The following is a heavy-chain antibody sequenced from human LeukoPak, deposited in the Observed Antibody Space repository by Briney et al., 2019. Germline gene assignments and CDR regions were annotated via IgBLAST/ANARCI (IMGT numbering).Heavy chain of an antibody. V-gene: IGHV1-3*01. D-gene: IGHD3/OR15-3a*01. CDR2: INAGNANT. CDR1: RYTFASQT. J-gene: IGHJ3*02. CDR3: ARDFSTGDAFDI. Sequence: ASVKVSCKAYRYTFASQTIHWVRQAPGQRLEWMGWINAGNANTKLSQKFQDRLTISGDTSASTAYMELNSLRSEDTAIYYCARDFSTGDAFDIWGQGTMVTVSS.